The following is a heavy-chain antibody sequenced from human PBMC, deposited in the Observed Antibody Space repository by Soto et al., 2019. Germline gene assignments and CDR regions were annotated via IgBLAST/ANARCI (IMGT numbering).Heavy chain of an antibody. V-gene: IGHV5-51*01. J-gene: IGHJ6*02. Sequence: GESLKISCKGSGYSYTSYWIGWVRQRPGRGLEWMGIINPADSETNYSPSFQGQVTISADRSTSTAFLQWSTLKASDTAMYYCARHGPRVYYDNSDYYYYGMDVWGQGTTVTVSS. D-gene: IGHD3-22*01. CDR2: INPADSET. CDR1: GYSYTSYW. CDR3: ARHGPRVYYDNSDYYYYGMDV.